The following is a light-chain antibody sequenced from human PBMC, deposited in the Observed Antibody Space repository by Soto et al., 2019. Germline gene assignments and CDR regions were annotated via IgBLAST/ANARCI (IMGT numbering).Light chain of an antibody. CDR1: QSVGTY. CDR3: QQYNDWPRT. CDR2: GAS. Sequence: EIVMTQSPATLSVSPGERATLSCRASQSVGTYLAWYQQKPGQAPRLLIYGASTRAAGISPRFSGGGSGTEFTLPISSLQSEDFAVYYCQQYNDWPRTFDQGTKVGIK. J-gene: IGKJ1*01. V-gene: IGKV3-15*01.